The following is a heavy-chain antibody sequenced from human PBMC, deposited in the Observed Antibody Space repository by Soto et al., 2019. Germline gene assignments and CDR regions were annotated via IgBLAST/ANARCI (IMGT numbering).Heavy chain of an antibody. V-gene: IGHV4-59*12. Sequence: SETLSLTCTVSGGSISSYYWSWIRQPPGKGLEWIGYIYYSGSTNYNPSLKSRVTISVDTSKNQFSLEVNSVTAADTAVYYCARGQDFWSGYPFDSWGQGTLVKVSS. J-gene: IGHJ4*02. D-gene: IGHD3-3*01. CDR2: IYYSGST. CDR3: ARGQDFWSGYPFDS. CDR1: GGSISSYY.